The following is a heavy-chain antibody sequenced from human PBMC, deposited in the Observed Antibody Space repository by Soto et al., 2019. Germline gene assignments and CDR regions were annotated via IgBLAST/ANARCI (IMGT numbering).Heavy chain of an antibody. J-gene: IGHJ3*02. CDR2: IVPVFGTP. D-gene: IGHD3-22*01. CDR1: GGSFPSDT. Sequence: QVRLMQSGAEVKKPGSSVKVSCKASGGSFPSDTISWVRQAPGQGLEWLGGIVPVFGTPNHAQKFQGRVTISADGSTNTAYMELTSLRPEDTAVYYCTRPSSGYYHDAFDIWGQGTVVTVSS. CDR3: TRPSSGYYHDAFDI. V-gene: IGHV1-69*01.